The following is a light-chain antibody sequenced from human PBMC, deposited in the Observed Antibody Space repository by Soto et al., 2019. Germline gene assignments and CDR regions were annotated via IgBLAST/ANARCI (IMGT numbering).Light chain of an antibody. CDR1: SSDVGGYDY. J-gene: IGLJ1*01. Sequence: QSALTQPASVSGSPGQSITISCTGTSSDVGGYDYVCWYQQHPGRAPKLVIYEVSNRPSGIPARFSGSKSGTSATLGITGLETGDEADYYCGAWDDSLNVYVFGSGTKLTVL. CDR3: GAWDDSLNVYV. CDR2: EVS. V-gene: IGLV2-14*01.